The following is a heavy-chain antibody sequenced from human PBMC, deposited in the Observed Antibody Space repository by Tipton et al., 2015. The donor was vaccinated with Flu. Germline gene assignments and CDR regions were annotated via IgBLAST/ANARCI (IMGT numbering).Heavy chain of an antibody. D-gene: IGHD3-10*01. J-gene: IGHJ5*01. CDR1: GGSFSGYY. CDR2: INHSGTT. V-gene: IGHV4-34*01. CDR3: ARRDFSNYVSDPKNWFDS. Sequence: TLSLTCAVYGGSFSGYYWTWIRQPPGKGLEWIGEINHSGTTNYNPSLKSRVTVSVDTSKNQFSLKLRSVTAADTAVYYCARRDFSNYVSDPKNWFDSWGHGTLVTVSS.